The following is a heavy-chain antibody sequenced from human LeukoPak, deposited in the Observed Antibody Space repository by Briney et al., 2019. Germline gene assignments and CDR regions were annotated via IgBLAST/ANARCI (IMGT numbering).Heavy chain of an antibody. CDR1: GFTFSSYS. Sequence: GGSLRLSCAASGFTFSSYSMNWVRQAPGKGLEWVSSISSSSSYIYYADSVKGRFTISRDNAKNSLYLQMNSLRAEDTAVYYCARSCTYDSSGYYSLFDAFDIWGQGTMVTVSS. CDR3: ARSCTYDSSGYYSLFDAFDI. J-gene: IGHJ3*02. V-gene: IGHV3-21*01. D-gene: IGHD3-22*01. CDR2: ISSSSSYI.